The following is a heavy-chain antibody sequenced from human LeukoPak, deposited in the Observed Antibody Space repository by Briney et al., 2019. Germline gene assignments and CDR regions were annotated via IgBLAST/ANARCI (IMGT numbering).Heavy chain of an antibody. Sequence: GGSLRLSCAASGFTFSSYAMSWVRQAPGKGLEWVSAISGSGGSTYYADSVKGRFTISRDNPKNTLYLQTNSLRAEDTALYYCANFVDTSMGGNDYWGQGTLVTVSS. J-gene: IGHJ4*02. D-gene: IGHD5-18*01. V-gene: IGHV3-23*01. CDR3: ANFVDTSMGGNDY. CDR2: ISGSGGST. CDR1: GFTFSSYA.